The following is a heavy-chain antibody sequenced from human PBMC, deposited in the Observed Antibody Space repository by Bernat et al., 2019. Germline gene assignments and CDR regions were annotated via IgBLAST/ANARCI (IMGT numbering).Heavy chain of an antibody. D-gene: IGHD3-16*01. J-gene: IGHJ5*02. CDR1: GFSLSTSGVG. Sequence: QITLKESGPTLVKPTQTLTLTCTFSGFSLSTSGVGVGWIRQPPGKALEWLALIYWDDDKRYSPSLKSRLTITKDTSKNQVVLTMTNLDPVDPDKNFWGPGGGGMIDPWGQGTLVTVSS. CDR2: IYWDDDK. CDR3: GPGGGGMIDP. V-gene: IGHV2-5*02.